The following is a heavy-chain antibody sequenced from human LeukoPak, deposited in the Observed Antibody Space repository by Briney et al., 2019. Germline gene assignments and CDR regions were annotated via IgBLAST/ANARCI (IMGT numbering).Heavy chain of an antibody. CDR3: AKGLKYYYDSSGYLAFDI. V-gene: IGHV3-48*03. J-gene: IGHJ3*02. D-gene: IGHD3-22*01. CDR1: GFTFSSYE. Sequence: GGSLRLSCAASGFTFSSYEMNWVRQAPGKGLEWVSYISSSGSTIYYADSVKGRFTISRDNAKNSLYLQMNSLRAEDTAVYYCAKGLKYYYDSSGYLAFDIWGQGTKVTVSS. CDR2: ISSSGSTI.